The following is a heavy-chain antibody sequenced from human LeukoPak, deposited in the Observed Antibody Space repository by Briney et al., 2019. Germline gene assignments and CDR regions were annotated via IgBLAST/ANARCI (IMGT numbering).Heavy chain of an antibody. D-gene: IGHD5-18*01. CDR3: ARRHKRGAYSYGVDY. J-gene: IGHJ4*02. Sequence: GESLKISFKGSGYSFTNYWVAWVRPMPGKGLEWMGIIYPGDSDTRYSPSFQGQVTISADKSISTAYLQWNSLEASDTAMYYCARRHKRGAYSYGVDYWGQGTLVTVSS. CDR1: GYSFTNYW. V-gene: IGHV5-51*01. CDR2: IYPGDSDT.